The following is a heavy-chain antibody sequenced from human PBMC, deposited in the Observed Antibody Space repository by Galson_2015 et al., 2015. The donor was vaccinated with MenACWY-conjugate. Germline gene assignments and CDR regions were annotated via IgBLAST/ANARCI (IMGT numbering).Heavy chain of an antibody. CDR2: INYSGKT. Sequence: SETLSLTCTVSGDSISSDAYYWGWLRQPPGKGLEWIASINYSGKTFYYPSLKSRVTISVDTSKSHFTLMLSFVTAADTAVYFCARRTPNLNWFDPWGQGTLVTVSS. CDR3: ARRTPNLNWFDP. J-gene: IGHJ5*02. CDR1: GDSISSDAYY. V-gene: IGHV4-39*01. D-gene: IGHD1-14*01.